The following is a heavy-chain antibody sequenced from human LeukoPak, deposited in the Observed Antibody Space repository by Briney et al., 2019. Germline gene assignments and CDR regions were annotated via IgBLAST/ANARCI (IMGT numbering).Heavy chain of an antibody. CDR3: AKDEPALDY. D-gene: IGHD1-14*01. CDR2: IWYDGSNK. V-gene: IGHV3-33*06. J-gene: IGHJ4*02. Sequence: GRSLRLSCAASGFTFSSYGMHWVRQAPGKGLEWVAVIWYDGSNKYYADSVKGRFTISRDNSKNTLYLQMNSLRAEDTAVYYCAKDEPALDYWGQGALVTVSS. CDR1: GFTFSSYG.